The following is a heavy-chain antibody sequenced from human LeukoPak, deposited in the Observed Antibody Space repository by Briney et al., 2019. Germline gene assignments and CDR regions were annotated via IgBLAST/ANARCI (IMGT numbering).Heavy chain of an antibody. CDR2: IYHNGSL. D-gene: IGHD2-2*02. CDR1: VGSISSGNW. V-gene: IGHV4-4*02. Sequence: SETLSLTCAVSVGSISSGNWWTWVRPSPGKGLEWIGEIYHNGSLNYHPSLKTRVTISADSFKNHFSLKLTSVTAADTAVYYCATAPILRGEGGEHYKYGMDVWGQGTTVIVSS. CDR3: ATAPILRGEGGEHYKYGMDV. J-gene: IGHJ6*02.